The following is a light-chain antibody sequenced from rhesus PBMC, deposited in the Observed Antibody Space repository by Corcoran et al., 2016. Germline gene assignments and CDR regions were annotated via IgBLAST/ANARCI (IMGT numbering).Light chain of an antibody. CDR1: QSVSSY. Sequence: EIVMTQSPATLALSPGERAILSCRASQSVSSYLTWYQQQPGQPPRLLFYGASTRATGIPARFSGSGFGTEFTLTISGLEVEDVGVYFCLQTSKWPYTFGQGTKVEIK. J-gene: IGKJ2*01. CDR2: GAS. CDR3: LQTSKWPYT. V-gene: IGKV3-24*03.